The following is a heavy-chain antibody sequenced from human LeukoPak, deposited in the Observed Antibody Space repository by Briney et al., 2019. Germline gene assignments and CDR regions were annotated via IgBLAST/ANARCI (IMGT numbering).Heavy chain of an antibody. Sequence: GGSLRLSCAASGFTFSSYAMSWVRQAPGKGLEWVSAITGSGATTNYADSVKGRFTISRDNSKNTLFLQMNSLRAENTAVYYCAKEDIVSTMGNFDYWGQGTLVTVSS. CDR2: ITGSGATT. CDR1: GFTFSSYA. D-gene: IGHD5/OR15-5a*01. V-gene: IGHV3-23*01. J-gene: IGHJ4*02. CDR3: AKEDIVSTMGNFDY.